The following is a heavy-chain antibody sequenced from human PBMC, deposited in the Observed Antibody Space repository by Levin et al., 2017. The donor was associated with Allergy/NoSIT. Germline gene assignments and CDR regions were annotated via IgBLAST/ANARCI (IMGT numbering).Heavy chain of an antibody. Sequence: PSETLSLTCAVYGGSFSGYYWSWIRQPPGKGLEWIGEINHSGSTNYNPSLKSRVTISVDTSKNQFSLKLSSVTAADTAVYYCARVKIMITFGGVIVRVGRGPYFDYWGQGTLVTVSS. CDR2: INHSGST. J-gene: IGHJ4*02. V-gene: IGHV4-34*01. CDR1: GGSFSGYY. CDR3: ARVKIMITFGGVIVRVGRGPYFDY. D-gene: IGHD3-16*02.